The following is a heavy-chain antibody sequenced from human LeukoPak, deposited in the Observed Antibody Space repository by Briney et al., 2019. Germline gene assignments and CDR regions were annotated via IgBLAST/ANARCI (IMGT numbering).Heavy chain of an antibody. CDR1: GGSFSGYY. V-gene: IGHV4-39*01. CDR2: IYYSGST. Sequence: DPSETLSLTCAVHGGSFSGYYWGWIRQPPGKGLEWIGSIYYSGSTYYNPSLKSRVTISVDTSKNQFSLKLSSVTAADTAVYYCARPRPTYYYDSSGFYFDYWGQGTLVTVSS. J-gene: IGHJ4*02. CDR3: ARPRPTYYYDSSGFYFDY. D-gene: IGHD3-22*01.